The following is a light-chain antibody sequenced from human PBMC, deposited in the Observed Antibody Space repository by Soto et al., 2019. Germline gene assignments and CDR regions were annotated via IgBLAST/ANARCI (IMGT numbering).Light chain of an antibody. CDR2: DSF. CDR1: QSLNNN. Sequence: EIVLTQSPATLSLSPGERATLSCRASQSLNNNLAWYHQQTGQAPRILIYDSFNPAIGITARFSGSGSGTAFTLTISSLESEDFAVYYCQQRGGWPPTFGQGTNVEI. J-gene: IGKJ1*01. CDR3: QQRGGWPPT. V-gene: IGKV3-11*01.